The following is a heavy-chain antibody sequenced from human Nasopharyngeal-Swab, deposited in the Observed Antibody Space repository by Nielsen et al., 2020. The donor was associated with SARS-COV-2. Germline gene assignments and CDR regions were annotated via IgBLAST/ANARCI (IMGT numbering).Heavy chain of an antibody. V-gene: IGHV4-34*01. D-gene: IGHD3-10*01. Sequence: SQTLSPTCALYGGSSSGYYWSWIRHPPGKGLEWVGEIIHRGSTNYNPSLKSRVTIPVDTSKKQFSLKLSAVTAADTAVYYCARGPRVLWFGGIDAFDIWGQGTMVTVSS. CDR1: GGSSSGYY. CDR2: IIHRGST. J-gene: IGHJ3*02. CDR3: ARGPRVLWFGGIDAFDI.